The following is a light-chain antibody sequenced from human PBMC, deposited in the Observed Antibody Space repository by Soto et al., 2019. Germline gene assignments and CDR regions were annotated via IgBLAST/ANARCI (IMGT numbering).Light chain of an antibody. CDR3: QKYYSTPLT. CDR2: WAS. J-gene: IGKJ4*01. CDR1: QSVLYNSNNKHY. Sequence: DIVMTQSPDSLAVSLGERATINCKPSQSVLYNSNNKHYLAWYQHKPGQPPRLLIYWASTRESGVSDRFSGSGSVREFTLTISSLQPEEVAVLYCQKYYSTPLTFGGVTKVEIK. V-gene: IGKV4-1*01.